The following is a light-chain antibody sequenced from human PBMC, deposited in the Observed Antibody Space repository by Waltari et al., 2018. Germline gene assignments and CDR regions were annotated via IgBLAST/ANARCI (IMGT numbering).Light chain of an antibody. CDR1: NSDVGGYNL. Sequence: QSALTQPASVSGSPGQSITISCTGTNSDVGGYNLVSWYQHHPGKAPKLMIYEAIKRPSGVSNRFSGLKSGNTASLTISGLQAEDESDYYCCSYAGSRTYVFGTGTKFTVL. CDR3: CSYAGSRTYV. J-gene: IGLJ1*01. CDR2: EAI. V-gene: IGLV2-23*01.